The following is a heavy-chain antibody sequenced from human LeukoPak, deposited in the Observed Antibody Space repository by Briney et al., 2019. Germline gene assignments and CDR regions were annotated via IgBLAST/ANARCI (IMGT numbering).Heavy chain of an antibody. J-gene: IGHJ4*02. Sequence: GGSLRLSCVASGFTFCNYGMLWVRQAPDKRLRWVGVIWFDGSNEYYADSVKGRFTISRDNSRNTLYLQMNTLRAEDTAVYYCAKPPSGYSSDWFLFDHWGQGTLVTVSS. CDR3: AKPPSGYSSDWFLFDH. CDR2: IWFDGSNE. V-gene: IGHV3-33*03. CDR1: GFTFCNYG. D-gene: IGHD6-19*01.